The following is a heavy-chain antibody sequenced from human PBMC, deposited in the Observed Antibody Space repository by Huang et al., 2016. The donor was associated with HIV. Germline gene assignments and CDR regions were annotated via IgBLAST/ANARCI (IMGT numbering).Heavy chain of an antibody. Sequence: QVQLQQWGASLLKPSETLSLTCAVYGGSFSDFFWSWIRQSPGKGLEWSGEINQSGKTNYNPSLKSRVTIAVDTSKNQFSLKLMSVTAADTSMYYCARGRGSSWSLFDNWGQGSLVTVFS. CDR3: ARGRGSSWSLFDN. CDR2: INQSGKT. D-gene: IGHD6-13*01. V-gene: IGHV4-34*02. J-gene: IGHJ4*02. CDR1: GGSFSDFF.